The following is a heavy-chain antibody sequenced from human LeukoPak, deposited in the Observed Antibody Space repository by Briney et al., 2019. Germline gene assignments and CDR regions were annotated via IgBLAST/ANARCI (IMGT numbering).Heavy chain of an antibody. V-gene: IGHV3-53*01. CDR1: GFTVSSNY. D-gene: IGHD6-19*01. J-gene: IGHJ3*02. CDR3: AKDLGIAVAGTWGAFDI. Sequence: SGGSLRLSCAASGFTVSSNYMSLVRQAPGKGLEWVSVIYSCGSTYYADSVKGRFTISRDNSKNTLYLQMNSLRAEDTAVYYCAKDLGIAVAGTWGAFDIWGQGTMVTVSS. CDR2: IYSCGST.